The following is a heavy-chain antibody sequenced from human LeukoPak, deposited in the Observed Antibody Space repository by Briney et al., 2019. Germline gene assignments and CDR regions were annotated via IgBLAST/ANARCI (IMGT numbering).Heavy chain of an antibody. CDR3: AREGGIAAAGTGY. D-gene: IGHD6-13*01. CDR1: GGSVSSSSYY. Sequence: SETLSLTCTLSGGSVSSSSYYWSWIRQPPGKGLEWIGYIYYSGSTNYNPSLKSRVTISVDTSKNQFSLKLSSVTAADTAVYYCAREGGIAAAGTGYWGQGTLVTVSS. CDR2: IYYSGST. J-gene: IGHJ4*02. V-gene: IGHV4-61*01.